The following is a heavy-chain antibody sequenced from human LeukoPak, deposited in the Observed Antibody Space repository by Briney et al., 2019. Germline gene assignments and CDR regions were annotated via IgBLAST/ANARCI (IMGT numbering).Heavy chain of an antibody. D-gene: IGHD6-6*01. CDR3: ARRGSRSSGVYYGLDV. CDR1: GYSFSSNW. J-gene: IGHJ6*02. Sequence: GESLEISCQGSGYSFSSNWIGWVRQMPGKGLEWMGFIYPGDSETRYSPSFQGQVTISADKSISTAYVQWTSLKASDTAVYYCARRGSRSSGVYYGLDVWGQGITVTVSS. V-gene: IGHV5-51*01. CDR2: IYPGDSET.